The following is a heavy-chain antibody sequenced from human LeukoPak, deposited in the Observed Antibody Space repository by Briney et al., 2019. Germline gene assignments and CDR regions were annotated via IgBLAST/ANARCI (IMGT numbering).Heavy chain of an antibody. CDR2: IFQSGST. J-gene: IGHJ4*02. CDR1: GGSISSGDYS. CDR3: AVLRGQDAGY. Sequence: PSETLSLTCAVSGGSISSGDYSWSWIRQPPGKGLEWIGYIFQSGSTYYNPSLKSRVTISVDRSKNQFSLKLSSVTAADTAMYYCAVLRGQDAGYWGQGTLVTVSS. V-gene: IGHV4-30-2*01.